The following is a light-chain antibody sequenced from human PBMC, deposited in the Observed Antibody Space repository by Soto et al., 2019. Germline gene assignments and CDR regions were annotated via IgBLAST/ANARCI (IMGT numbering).Light chain of an antibody. Sequence: EIVMTQSPATLSVSPGERATLSCRASQSVSSNLAWYQQKPGQAPRLLIYGASTRATGIPARFSGSGSGTEFTLTISSLQSEDFAVYHCQQYGSSPGTFGQGTKVEIK. CDR2: GAS. CDR1: QSVSSN. V-gene: IGKV3-15*01. CDR3: QQYGSSPGT. J-gene: IGKJ1*01.